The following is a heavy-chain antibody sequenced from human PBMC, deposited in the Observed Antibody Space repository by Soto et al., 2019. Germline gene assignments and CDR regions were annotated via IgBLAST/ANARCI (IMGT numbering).Heavy chain of an antibody. J-gene: IGHJ5*02. CDR2: IDPGDSDT. V-gene: IGHV5-51*01. D-gene: IGHD1-1*01. CDR1: GYTFTAYW. CDR3: ARSGTRPDPPFDP. Sequence: PGESLKISCKGSGYTFTAYWISWVRQMPGKGLEWMGRIDPGDSDTRYSPSFQGQVTISADKSISTAYLQWSSLKASDTAMYYCARSGTRPDPPFDPWGQGTLVTVSS.